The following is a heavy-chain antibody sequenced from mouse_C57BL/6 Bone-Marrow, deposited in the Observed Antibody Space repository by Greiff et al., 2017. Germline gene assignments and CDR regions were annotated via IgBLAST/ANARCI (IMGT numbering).Heavy chain of an antibody. Sequence: QVQLQQPGAELVRPGSSVKLSCKASGYTFTSYWMHWVKQRPIQGLEWIGNIDPSDSETHYNQKFKDKATLTVDKSSSTAYMQLSSLTSEDSAVYYCARRGITTVVPFAYWGQGTLVTVSA. CDR3: ARRGITTVVPFAY. V-gene: IGHV1-52*01. CDR1: GYTFTSYW. J-gene: IGHJ3*01. D-gene: IGHD1-1*01. CDR2: IDPSDSET.